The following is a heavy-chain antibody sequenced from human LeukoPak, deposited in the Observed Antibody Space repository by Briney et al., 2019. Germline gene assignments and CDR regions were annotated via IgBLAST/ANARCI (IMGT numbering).Heavy chain of an antibody. Sequence: SETLSLTCTVSGDSISSYYWSWIRQPPGKGLEWIGYIYYSGSTNYNPSLKSRVTISVDTSKNQFSLQLNSVTPEDTAVYYCARAELASKEASEFDPWGQGTLVTVSS. CDR1: GDSISSYY. CDR3: ARAELASKEASEFDP. D-gene: IGHD3-10*01. V-gene: IGHV4-59*12. CDR2: IYYSGST. J-gene: IGHJ5*02.